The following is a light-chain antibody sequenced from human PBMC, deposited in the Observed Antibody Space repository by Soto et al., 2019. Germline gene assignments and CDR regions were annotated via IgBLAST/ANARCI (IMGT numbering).Light chain of an antibody. V-gene: IGKV3-20*01. Sequence: DIVLTQSPGTLSLSPGERATLSCRASQSVGSIYLAGYQQKYGQAPRLLIHGASNRASGIPDRFSGSGSGTDFTLTISGLEPEDFAVYFCQQYGSSPRTFGQGTKVEIK. CDR3: QQYGSSPRT. CDR1: QSVGSIY. CDR2: GAS. J-gene: IGKJ1*01.